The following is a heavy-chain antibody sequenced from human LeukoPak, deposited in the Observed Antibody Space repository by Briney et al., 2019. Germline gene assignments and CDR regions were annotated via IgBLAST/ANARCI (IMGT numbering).Heavy chain of an antibody. V-gene: IGHV1-2*02. CDR1: GYTFTGYY. D-gene: IGHD3-9*01. CDR3: ARDLKGYFDWFGYYYYGMDV. Sequence: ASVKVSCKASGYTFTGYYMHWVRRAPGQGLEWMGWINPNSGGTNYAQKFQGRVTMTRDTSISTAYMELSRLRSDDTAVYYCARDLKGYFDWFGYYYYGMDVWGQGTTVTVSS. J-gene: IGHJ6*02. CDR2: INPNSGGT.